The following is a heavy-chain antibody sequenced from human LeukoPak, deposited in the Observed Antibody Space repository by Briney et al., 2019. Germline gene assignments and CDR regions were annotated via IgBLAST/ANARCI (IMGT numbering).Heavy chain of an antibody. D-gene: IGHD1-26*01. CDR1: GFTFSSYA. CDR3: ARDLHPQWWELPDY. J-gene: IGHJ4*02. Sequence: GGSLRLSCAASGFTFSSYAMHWVRQAPGKGLEWVAVISYDGSNNYYADSVKGRFTISRDNSKNTLYLQMNSLRAEDTAVYYCARDLHPQWWELPDYWGQGTLVTVSS. V-gene: IGHV3-30-3*01. CDR2: ISYDGSNN.